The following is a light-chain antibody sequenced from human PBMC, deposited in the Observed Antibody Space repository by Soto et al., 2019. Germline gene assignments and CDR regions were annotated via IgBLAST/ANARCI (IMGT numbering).Light chain of an antibody. CDR3: SSYPSSSTRV. J-gene: IGLJ1*01. Sequence: QSVLTQPASVSGSPGQSITISCTGTSSDVGGYNYVSWYQQHPGKAPKLMIYEVSNRPSGVSNRFSGSKSGNTASLTISGPQAEDEADYYCSSYPSSSTRVFGTGTKVAVL. CDR1: SSDVGGYNY. CDR2: EVS. V-gene: IGLV2-14*01.